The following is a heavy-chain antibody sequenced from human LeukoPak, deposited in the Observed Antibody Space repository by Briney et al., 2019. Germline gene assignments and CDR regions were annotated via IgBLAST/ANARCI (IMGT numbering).Heavy chain of an antibody. CDR3: AKERGYCSSLSCWGAFDM. V-gene: IGHV3-30*02. CDR2: IRYDESNK. J-gene: IGHJ3*02. D-gene: IGHD2-2*01. Sequence: GGSLRLSCAASGFTFRSYCMHWVGQAPAKGLEWVAFIRYDESNKYYAYSVKCRFTISKDNSQNTLHLQLNSLRAEDTAVYYCAKERGYCSSLSCWGAFDMWGQGTMVTVSS. CDR1: GFTFRSYC.